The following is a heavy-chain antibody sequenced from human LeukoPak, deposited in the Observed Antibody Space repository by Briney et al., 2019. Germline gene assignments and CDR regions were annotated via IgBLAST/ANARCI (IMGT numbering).Heavy chain of an antibody. V-gene: IGHV4-34*01. CDR2: INHRGST. D-gene: IGHD6-19*01. CDR3: ARGRSSGWSSSIDY. Sequence: KPSETLSLTCAVYGGSFSAYYWSWIRQPPGKGLEWIGEINHRGSTNYNPPLKSRVTISLDTSKNQFSLNLSSMAAADTAVYYCARGRSSGWSSSIDYWGQGTLVTVSS. J-gene: IGHJ4*02. CDR1: GGSFSAYY.